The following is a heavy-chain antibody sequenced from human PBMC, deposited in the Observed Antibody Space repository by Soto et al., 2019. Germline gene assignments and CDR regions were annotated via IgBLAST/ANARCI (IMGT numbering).Heavy chain of an antibody. CDR1: GGSFNDDY. Sequence: PSETLSLTCAVEGGSFNDDYWSWIRQSPGKGLEWIGEINDSGSTNYNPSLKSRVTISVDTSKNQFSLKLSSVTAADTAVCYCARGKGDQWFHYYYGMDVWGQGTTVTVSS. CDR3: ARGKGDQWFHYYYGMDV. J-gene: IGHJ6*02. D-gene: IGHD3-22*01. V-gene: IGHV4-34*01. CDR2: INDSGST.